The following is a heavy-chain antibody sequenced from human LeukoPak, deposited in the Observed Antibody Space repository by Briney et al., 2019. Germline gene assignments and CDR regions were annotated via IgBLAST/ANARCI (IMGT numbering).Heavy chain of an antibody. D-gene: IGHD3-16*01. J-gene: IGHJ3*02. Sequence: PSETLSLTCAVYGGSFSGYYWSWIRQPPGKGLEWIGEINHSGSTNYNPSLKSRVTISVDTSKNQFSLKLSSVTAADTAVYYCARLPGGRKAPDIWGQGTMVTVSS. CDR3: ARLPGGRKAPDI. CDR2: INHSGST. CDR1: GGSFSGYY. V-gene: IGHV4-34*01.